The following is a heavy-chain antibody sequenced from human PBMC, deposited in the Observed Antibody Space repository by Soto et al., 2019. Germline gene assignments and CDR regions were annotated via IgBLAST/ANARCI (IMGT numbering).Heavy chain of an antibody. Sequence: EVQMVQSGVEMKKSGESLKISCKGSGYTFANYWIGWVRQQPGKGLEWMGIIYPGDSDTRYIPSFQGHVTISADKSTSTAYMQWDSLRASDTAMYYCARAPSHGWFQHFDYWGQGTLVTVSS. CDR2: IYPGDSDT. CDR3: ARAPSHGWFQHFDY. D-gene: IGHD6-19*01. CDR1: GYTFANYW. V-gene: IGHV5-51*01. J-gene: IGHJ4*02.